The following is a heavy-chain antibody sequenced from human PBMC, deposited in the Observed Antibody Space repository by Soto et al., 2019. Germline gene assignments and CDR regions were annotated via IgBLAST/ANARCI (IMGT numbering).Heavy chain of an antibody. CDR1: GFRFNNYA. J-gene: IGHJ4*02. CDR2: ISATGGST. V-gene: IGHV3-23*01. CDR3: AKDRLAGNFDY. Sequence: GGSLRLSCAASGFRFNNYAMNWVRQAPGKGLEWVATISATGGSTYYADSVKGRFTISRDNSKNTLYLQMDGMRVEDTAVYYCAKDRLAGNFDYWGQGTQVTVSS.